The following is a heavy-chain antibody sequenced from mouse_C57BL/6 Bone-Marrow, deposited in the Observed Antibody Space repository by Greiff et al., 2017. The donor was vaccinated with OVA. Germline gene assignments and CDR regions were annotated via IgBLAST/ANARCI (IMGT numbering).Heavy chain of an antibody. V-gene: IGHV2-4*01. CDR2: IWSGGST. D-gene: IGHD4-1*02. CDR1: GFSLTSYG. Sequence: VQLVESGPGLVQPSQSLSITCTVSGFSLTSYGVHWVRQPPGKGLEWLGAIWSGGSTDYNAAFISRLSISKDKSKSQVFFKMNSLQADDTAIYYCAKTQLAGTWFAYWGQGTLVTVSA. CDR3: AKTQLAGTWFAY. J-gene: IGHJ3*01.